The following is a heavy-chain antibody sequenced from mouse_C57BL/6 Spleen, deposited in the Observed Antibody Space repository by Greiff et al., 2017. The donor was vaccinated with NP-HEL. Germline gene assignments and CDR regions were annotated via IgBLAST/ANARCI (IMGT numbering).Heavy chain of an antibody. CDR3: ARIENYYGSSYRGYFDY. CDR2: IDPSDSYT. Sequence: VQLQQPGAELVMPGASVKLSCKASGYTFTSYWMHWVKQRPGQGLEWIGEIDPSDSYTNYNQKFKGKSTLTVDKSSSTAYMQLSSLTSEDSAVYYCARIENYYGSSYRGYFDYWGQGTTLTVSS. D-gene: IGHD1-1*01. J-gene: IGHJ2*01. V-gene: IGHV1-69*01. CDR1: GYTFTSYW.